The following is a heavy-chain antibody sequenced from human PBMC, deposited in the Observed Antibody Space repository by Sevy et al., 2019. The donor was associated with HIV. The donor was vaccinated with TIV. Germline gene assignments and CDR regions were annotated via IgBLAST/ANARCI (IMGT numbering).Heavy chain of an antibody. J-gene: IGHJ4*02. Sequence: GGSLRLSCAASGFTFSSYEMNWVRQAPGKGLEWVSYISSSGSTIYYADSVKGRFTISRDNAKNSLYLQMNSLRAEDTAVYYCARDAPYDSSGSTYYFDYWGQGTLVTVSS. CDR2: ISSSGSTI. CDR1: GFTFSSYE. D-gene: IGHD3-22*01. V-gene: IGHV3-48*03. CDR3: ARDAPYDSSGSTYYFDY.